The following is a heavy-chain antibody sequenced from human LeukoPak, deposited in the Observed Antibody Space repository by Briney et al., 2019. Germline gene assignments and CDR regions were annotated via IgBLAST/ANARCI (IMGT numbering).Heavy chain of an antibody. CDR2: IRRKAYGGTT. J-gene: IGHJ4*02. CDR3: TRAGLGQWELLHNY. V-gene: IGHV3-49*04. D-gene: IGHD1-26*01. CDR1: GXTFGDYA. Sequence: GESLRLSCTASGXTFGDYAMSWVPPARGKGLEWVGFIRRKAYGGTTEYAESVNGRFTISRDDSKSISYLQMNSLKTEDTAVYYCTRAGLGQWELLHNYWGQGTLVTVSS.